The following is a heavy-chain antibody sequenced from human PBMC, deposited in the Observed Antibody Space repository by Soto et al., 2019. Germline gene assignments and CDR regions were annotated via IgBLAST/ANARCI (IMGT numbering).Heavy chain of an antibody. V-gene: IGHV3-23*01. D-gene: IGHD2-15*01. CDR1: GFTFSSYA. CDR2: ISGSGGST. J-gene: IGHJ4*02. Sequence: PGGSLRLSCAASGFTFSSYAMSWVRQAPGKGLEWVSAISGSGGSTYYADSVKGRFTISRDNSKNTLYLQMNSLRAEGTAVYYCAKEIVVVVAATGYFDYWGQGTLVTVSS. CDR3: AKEIVVVVAATGYFDY.